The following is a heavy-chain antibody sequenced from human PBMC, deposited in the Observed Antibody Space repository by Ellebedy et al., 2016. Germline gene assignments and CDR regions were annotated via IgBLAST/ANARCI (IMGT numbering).Heavy chain of an antibody. CDR1: GFTFSSYG. J-gene: IGHJ4*02. CDR3: AKDPHYSLPSYFDY. CDR2: ISYDGSNK. Sequence: GGSLRLXCAASGFTFSSYGMHWVRQAPGKGLEWVAVISYDGSNKYYADSVKGRFTISRDNSKNTLYLQMNSLRAEDTAVYYCAKDPHYSLPSYFDYWGQGTLVTVSS. D-gene: IGHD4-11*01. V-gene: IGHV3-30*18.